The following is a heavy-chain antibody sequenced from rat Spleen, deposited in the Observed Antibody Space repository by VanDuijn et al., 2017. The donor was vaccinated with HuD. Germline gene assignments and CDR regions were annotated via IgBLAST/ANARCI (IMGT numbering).Heavy chain of an antibody. Sequence: QVQLKESGPGLVQPSQTLSLTCTVSGFSLTNYGVTWVRQPPGKGLEWMGGIWGDGSTNYKSALKSRLSISRDTSKTQVFLKMNSLQTEDTAIYFCTRRFGDGYSYYFDYWGQGVMVTVSS. CDR3: TRRFGDGYSYYFDY. D-gene: IGHD1-12*03. J-gene: IGHJ2*01. CDR2: IWGDGST. V-gene: IGHV2-13*01. CDR1: GFSLTNYG.